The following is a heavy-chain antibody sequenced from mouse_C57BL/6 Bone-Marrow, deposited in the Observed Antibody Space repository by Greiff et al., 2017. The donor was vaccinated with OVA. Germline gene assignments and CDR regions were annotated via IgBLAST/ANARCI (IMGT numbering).Heavy chain of an antibody. CDR1: GYAFSSSW. D-gene: IGHD2-12*01. V-gene: IGHV1-82*01. CDR2: IYPGDGDT. Sequence: VKVVESGPELVKPGASVKISCKASGYAFSSSWMNWVKQRPGKGLEWIGRIYPGDGDTNYNGKFKGKATLTADKSSSTAYMQLSSLTSEDSAVYFCAPLRAWFAYWGQGTLVTVSA. CDR3: APLRAWFAY. J-gene: IGHJ3*01.